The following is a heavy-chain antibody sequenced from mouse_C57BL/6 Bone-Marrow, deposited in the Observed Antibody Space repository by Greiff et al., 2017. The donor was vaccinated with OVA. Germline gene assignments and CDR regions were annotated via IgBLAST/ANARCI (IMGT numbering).Heavy chain of an antibody. CDR3: ARQGHYYGSSLYAMDY. Sequence: EVKLMESGGGLVQPGGSLKLSCAASGFTFSDYGMAWVRQSPRKGPEWVAFISNLAYSIYYADTVTGRFTISRENAKNTLYLEMSSLRSEDTAMYYCARQGHYYGSSLYAMDYWGQGTSVTVSS. CDR1: GFTFSDYG. CDR2: ISNLAYSI. J-gene: IGHJ4*01. D-gene: IGHD1-1*01. V-gene: IGHV5-15*01.